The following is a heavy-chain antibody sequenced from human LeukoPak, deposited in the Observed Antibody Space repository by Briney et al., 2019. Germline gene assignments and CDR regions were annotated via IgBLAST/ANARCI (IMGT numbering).Heavy chain of an antibody. J-gene: IGHJ3*02. CDR1: GYTLTELS. CDR3: ATDLPGNDAFDI. D-gene: IGHD3-10*01. CDR2: FDPEDGET. V-gene: IGHV1-24*01. Sequence: SVKVSCKVSGYTLTELSMHWVRQAPGKGLEWMGGFDPEDGETIYAQKFQGRVTMTEDTSTDTAYIELSSLRSEDTAVYYCATDLPGNDAFDIWGQGTMVTVSS.